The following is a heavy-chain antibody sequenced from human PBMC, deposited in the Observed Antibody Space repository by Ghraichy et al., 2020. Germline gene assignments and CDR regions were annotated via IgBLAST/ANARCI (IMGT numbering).Heavy chain of an antibody. CDR2: TSANNGDT. CDR1: GYTFTSYG. D-gene: IGHD6-19*01. V-gene: IGHV1-18*04. CDR3: ARLEVAGSRLIYYFYGMDV. Sequence: ASVKVSCRASGYTFTSYGISWVRQAPGQGLEWMGWTSANNGDTNYAQKFQGRVTMTTDTSTSTAYMELRSLRSDDTAMYYCARLEVAGSRLIYYFYGMDVWGEGATVTVSS. J-gene: IGHJ6*04.